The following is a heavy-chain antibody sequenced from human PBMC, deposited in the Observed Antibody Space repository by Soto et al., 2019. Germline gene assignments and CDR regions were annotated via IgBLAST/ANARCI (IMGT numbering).Heavy chain of an antibody. J-gene: IGHJ4*02. D-gene: IGHD6-13*01. CDR1: GGSISSGGYS. CDR3: ARVGGYSSSWYYFDY. CDR2: IYHSGST. Sequence: SETLSLTCAVSGGSISSGGYSWSWIRQPPGKGLEWIGYIYHSGSTYYNPSLKSRVTISVDRSKNQFSLKLSSVTAADTAVYYCARVGGYSSSWYYFDYWGQGTLVTVSS. V-gene: IGHV4-30-2*01.